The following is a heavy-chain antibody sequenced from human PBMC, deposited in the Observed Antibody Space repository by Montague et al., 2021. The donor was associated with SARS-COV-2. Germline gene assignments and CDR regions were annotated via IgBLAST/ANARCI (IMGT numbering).Heavy chain of an antibody. D-gene: IGHD2-15*01. CDR2: ISSTGST. J-gene: IGHJ4*01. CDR3: ARKVVLAGCFDF. Sequence: SETLSLTCSVSGDSFTYFYWSWIRQSPGEGLEWIGYISSTGSTNXNPSFKSRFTISVDTSENQFSLKVTSVTAADTAVYYCARKVVLAGCFDFWGHGTLVTVSS. CDR1: GDSFTYFY. V-gene: IGHV4-59*01.